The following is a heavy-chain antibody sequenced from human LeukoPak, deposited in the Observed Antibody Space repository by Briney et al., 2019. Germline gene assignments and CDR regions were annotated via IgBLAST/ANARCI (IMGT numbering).Heavy chain of an antibody. CDR2: ISGSGGST. J-gene: IGHJ6*02. D-gene: IGHD2-15*01. CDR3: ACRLGYCSGGSCSDYGMDV. V-gene: IGHV3-23*01. Sequence: TGGSLRLSCAASGFTFSSYAMSWVRQAPGKGLEWVSAISGSGGSTYYADSVKGRFTISRDNAKNSLYLQMNSLRAEDTAVYYCACRLGYCSGGSCSDYGMDVWGQGTTVTVSS. CDR1: GFTFSSYA.